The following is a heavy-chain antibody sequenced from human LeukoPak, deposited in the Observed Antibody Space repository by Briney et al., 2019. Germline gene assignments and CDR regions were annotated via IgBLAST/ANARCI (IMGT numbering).Heavy chain of an antibody. D-gene: IGHD6-19*01. CDR2: IYYSGST. Sequence: SETLSLTCTVSGGSISSYYWSWIRQPPGKGLEWIGSIYYSGSTYYNPSLKSRVTISVDTSKNQFSLKLSSVTAADTAVYYCARDSGSIAVAVTFDYWGQGTLVTVSS. CDR3: ARDSGSIAVAVTFDY. CDR1: GGSISSYY. V-gene: IGHV4-39*07. J-gene: IGHJ4*02.